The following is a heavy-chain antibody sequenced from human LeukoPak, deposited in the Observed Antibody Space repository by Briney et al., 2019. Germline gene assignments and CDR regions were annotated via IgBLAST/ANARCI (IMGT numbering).Heavy chain of an antibody. CDR1: GYTFTGYY. D-gene: IGHD1-26*01. Sequence: GASVKVSCKASGYTFTGYYMHWVRQAPGQGLEWMGWINPNSGGTNYAQKFQGRVTMTRDTSISTAYMELSRLRSDDTAVYYCARDHSGSYYSSPDAFDIWGQGTMVTVSS. J-gene: IGHJ3*02. CDR2: INPNSGGT. V-gene: IGHV1-2*02. CDR3: ARDHSGSYYSSPDAFDI.